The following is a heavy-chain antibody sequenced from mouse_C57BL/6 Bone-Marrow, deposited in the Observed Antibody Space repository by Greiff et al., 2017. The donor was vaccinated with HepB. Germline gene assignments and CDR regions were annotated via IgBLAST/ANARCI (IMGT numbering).Heavy chain of an antibody. V-gene: IGHV7-3*01. Sequence: EVKLQESGGGLVQPGGSLSLSCAASGFTFTDYYMSWVRQPPGKALEWLGFIRNKANGYTTEYSASVKGRFTISRDNSQSILYLQMNALRAEDSATYYCARAMVTTAMDYWGQGTSVTVSS. CDR3: ARAMVTTAMDY. CDR1: GFTFTDYY. D-gene: IGHD2-2*01. CDR2: IRNKANGYTT. J-gene: IGHJ4*01.